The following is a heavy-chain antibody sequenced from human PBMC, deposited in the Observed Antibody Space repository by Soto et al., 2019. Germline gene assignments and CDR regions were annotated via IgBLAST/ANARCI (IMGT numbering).Heavy chain of an antibody. Sequence: SETLSLTCTVSGGSISSSSYYWGWIRQPPGKGLEWIGSIYYSGSTYYNPSLKSRVTISVDTSKNQFSLKLSSVIAADTAVYYCARVLSDSSSWYAFDIWGQGTMVTVSS. V-gene: IGHV4-39*07. CDR2: IYYSGST. CDR1: GGSISSSSYY. J-gene: IGHJ3*02. CDR3: ARVLSDSSSWYAFDI. D-gene: IGHD6-13*01.